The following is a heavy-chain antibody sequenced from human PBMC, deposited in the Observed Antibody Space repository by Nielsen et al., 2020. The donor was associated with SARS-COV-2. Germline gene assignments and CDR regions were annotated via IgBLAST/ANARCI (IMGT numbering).Heavy chain of an antibody. CDR2: ISAYNGNT. CDR3: ARDSQWELLDY. V-gene: IGHV1-18*04. J-gene: IGHJ4*02. D-gene: IGHD1-26*01. Sequence: ASVKVSCKASGYAFTGYGITWVRQAPGQGLEWMGWISAYNGNTNYAQKLQGRVTMTTDTSTSTAYMELRSLRSDDTAVYYCARDSQWELLDYWGQGTLVTVSS. CDR1: GYAFTGYG.